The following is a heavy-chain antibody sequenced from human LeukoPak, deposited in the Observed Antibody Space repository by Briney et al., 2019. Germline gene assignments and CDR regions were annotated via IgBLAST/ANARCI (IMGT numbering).Heavy chain of an antibody. D-gene: IGHD2-21*01. J-gene: IGHJ4*02. CDR3: AKDGWHIVVVGYFDY. Sequence: GGSLRLSCAASGFTFGNYGMSWVRQAPGKGLEWVTAIGSSGEKIYYADSVKGRFTISRDNSKNTLYLQMNSLRAEDTAVYYCAKDGWHIVVVGYFDYWGQGTLVTVSS. CDR2: IGSSGEKI. CDR1: GFTFGNYG. V-gene: IGHV3-23*01.